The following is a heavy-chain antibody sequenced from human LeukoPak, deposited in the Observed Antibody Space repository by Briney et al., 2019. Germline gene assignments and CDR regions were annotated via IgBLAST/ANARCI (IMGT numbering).Heavy chain of an antibody. CDR2: IYSGGST. Sequence: PGGSLRLSCAASGFTVSSNYMSWVRQAPGKGLEWVSVIYSGGSTYYADSVKGRFTISRDNSKNTLYLQMNSLRAEDTAVYYCARANRWLQTPGDYWGQGTLVTVSS. J-gene: IGHJ4*02. CDR3: ARANRWLQTPGDY. CDR1: GFTVSSNY. V-gene: IGHV3-66*01. D-gene: IGHD5-24*01.